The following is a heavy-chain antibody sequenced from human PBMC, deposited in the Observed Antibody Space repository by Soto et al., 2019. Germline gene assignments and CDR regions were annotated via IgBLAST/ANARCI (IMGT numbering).Heavy chain of an antibody. CDR1: GYTFTSYA. D-gene: IGHD6-19*01. CDR2: NNAGNGNT. CDR3: ARGIQVRAVADGVDY. J-gene: IGHJ4*02. V-gene: IGHV1-3*01. Sequence: ASVKVSCKASGYTFTSYAMHWVRQAPGQRLEWMGWNNAGNGNTKYSQKFQGRVTITRDTSASTAYMELSSLRSEDTAVYYCARGIQVRAVADGVDYWGQGTLVTVSS.